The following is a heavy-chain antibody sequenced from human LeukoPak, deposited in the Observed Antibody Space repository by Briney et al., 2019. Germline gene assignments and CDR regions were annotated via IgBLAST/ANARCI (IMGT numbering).Heavy chain of an antibody. Sequence: PGGSLRLSCAASGFTFSSYWMSWVRQAPGKGLEWVANIKQDGSEKYYVDSVKGRFTISRDNARNTLYLQMNSLRAEDTAVYYCARDRSGSQYYIDVWGKGATVTVSS. D-gene: IGHD1-26*01. CDR3: ARDRSGSQYYIDV. V-gene: IGHV3-7*01. J-gene: IGHJ6*03. CDR2: IKQDGSEK. CDR1: GFTFSSYW.